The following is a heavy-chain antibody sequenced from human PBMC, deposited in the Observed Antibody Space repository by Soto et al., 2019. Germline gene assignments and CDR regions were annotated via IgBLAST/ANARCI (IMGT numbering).Heavy chain of an antibody. V-gene: IGHV2-70*11. Sequence: SGPTLVNPTQTLTLTCTFSGFSLSTSGMCVSWIRQSPGKALEWLARIDWDDDTYFNTSLETRLTLSKDTSKNQVVLTMTNMEPVDIATYYCARQTRIRDYGLDVWGQGTTVTVSS. J-gene: IGHJ6*02. CDR3: ARQTRIRDYGLDV. CDR1: GFSLSTSGMC. CDR2: IDWDDDT.